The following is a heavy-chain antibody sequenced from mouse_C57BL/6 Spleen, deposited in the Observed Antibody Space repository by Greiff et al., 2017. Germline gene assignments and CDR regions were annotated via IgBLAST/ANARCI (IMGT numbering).Heavy chain of an antibody. V-gene: IGHV1-15*01. CDR3: TRGGYGNLYAMDY. CDR1: GYTFTDYE. J-gene: IGHJ4*01. Sequence: QVQLQQSGAELVRPGASVTLSCKASGYTFTDYEMHWVKQTPVHGLEWIGAIDPETGGTAYNQKFKGKAILTAYKSSSTADMELRSLTSEDSAVYYCTRGGYGNLYAMDYWGQGTSVTVSS. CDR2: IDPETGGT. D-gene: IGHD2-10*02.